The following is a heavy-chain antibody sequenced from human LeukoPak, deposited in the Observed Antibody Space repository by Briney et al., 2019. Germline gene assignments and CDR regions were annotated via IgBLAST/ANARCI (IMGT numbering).Heavy chain of an antibody. CDR1: GGSISTGSYY. D-gene: IGHD3-3*01. CDR3: ARETVPSTYYDFWSGSCWFDP. J-gene: IGHJ5*02. V-gene: IGHV4-31*03. CDR2: IFYSGST. Sequence: SETLSLTCSVSGGSISTGSYYWSWIRQHPGKGLEWIGHIFYSGSTYYSPSLKSRLTISVDTSKNQFSLRLSSVTAADTAVYYCARETVPSTYYDFWSGSCWFDPWGQGTLVTVSS.